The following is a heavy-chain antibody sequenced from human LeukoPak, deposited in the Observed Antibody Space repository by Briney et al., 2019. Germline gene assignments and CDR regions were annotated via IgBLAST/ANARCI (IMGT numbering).Heavy chain of an antibody. D-gene: IGHD2-15*01. J-gene: IGHJ3*02. CDR2: IYYSGST. CDR1: GFTFSSYG. CDR3: ARGKYQISIFCSAGSCYPGAFDI. Sequence: PGGSLRLSCAASGFTFSSYGMHWVRQAPNKGLEWIGYIYYSGSTNYNPSLESRVTISLDTSKNQFSLKLSSVTAADTALYYCARGKYQISIFCSAGSCYPGAFDIWGQGTMGTVSS. V-gene: IGHV4-59*01.